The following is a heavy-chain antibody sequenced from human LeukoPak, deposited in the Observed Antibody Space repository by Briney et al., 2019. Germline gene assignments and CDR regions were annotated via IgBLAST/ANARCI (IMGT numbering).Heavy chain of an antibody. CDR2: ISYDGSNK. CDR1: GFTFSSYG. D-gene: IGHD5-12*01. V-gene: IGHV3-30*18. J-gene: IGHJ4*02. CDR3: AKDLHIVASEYYFDY. Sequence: QPGGSLRLSCAASGFTFSSYGMHWVRQAPGKGLEWVAVISYDGSNKYYADSVKGRFTISRDNSKNTLYLQMNSLRAEDTAVYYCAKDLHIVASEYYFDYWGQGTLVTVSS.